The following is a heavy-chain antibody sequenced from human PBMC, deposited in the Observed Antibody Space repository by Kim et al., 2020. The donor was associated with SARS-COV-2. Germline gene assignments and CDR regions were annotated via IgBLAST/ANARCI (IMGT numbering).Heavy chain of an antibody. CDR3: ARDRGIAAAAYFDY. Sequence: NRRLKSRVTISVDTSENQFCLKLSSVTAADTAVYYCARDRGIAAAAYFDYWGQGTLVTVSS. D-gene: IGHD6-13*01. J-gene: IGHJ4*02. V-gene: IGHV4-59*01.